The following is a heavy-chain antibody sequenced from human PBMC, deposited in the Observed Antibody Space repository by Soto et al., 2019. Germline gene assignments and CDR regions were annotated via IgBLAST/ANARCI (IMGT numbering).Heavy chain of an antibody. Sequence: EVQLVESGGGLVQPGGSLRLSCVASGFTFNYYWMHWVRQAPGKGLMWVSRLQTDGSHPDYADSVKGRFTISRDNAKNTVYQQMNNLRAEDTAVYYCARGGDPDYWGQGTLVTVSS. J-gene: IGHJ4*02. CDR3: ARGGDPDY. CDR1: GFTFNYYW. CDR2: LQTDGSHP. V-gene: IGHV3-74*01. D-gene: IGHD2-21*02.